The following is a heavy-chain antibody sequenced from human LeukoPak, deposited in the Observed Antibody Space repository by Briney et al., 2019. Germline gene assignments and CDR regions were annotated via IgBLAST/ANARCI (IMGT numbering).Heavy chain of an antibody. Sequence: GGSLRLSCAASGFAVSRNYMSWVRQAPGKGLEWVSVIYSGGSTYYADSVKGRFTISRDNSKNTLYLQMNSLRAEDTAVYYCARVEQWLAGFDYWGQGTLVPVSS. V-gene: IGHV3-66*01. CDR1: GFAVSRNY. D-gene: IGHD6-19*01. CDR2: IYSGGST. J-gene: IGHJ4*02. CDR3: ARVEQWLAGFDY.